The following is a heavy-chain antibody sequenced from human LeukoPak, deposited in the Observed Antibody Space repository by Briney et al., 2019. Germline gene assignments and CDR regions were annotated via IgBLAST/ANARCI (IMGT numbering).Heavy chain of an antibody. CDR2: IKQDGSEK. J-gene: IGHJ4*02. Sequence: GFLRLSCAASGFTFSGYWMSWVRQAPGKGLEWVANIKQDGSEKYYVDSVKGRFTISRDNARNSLYLQMNSLRAEDTAVYYCARDLMVGATHDYWGQGTLVAVSS. V-gene: IGHV3-7*01. CDR1: GFTFSGYW. CDR3: ARDLMVGATHDY. D-gene: IGHD1-26*01.